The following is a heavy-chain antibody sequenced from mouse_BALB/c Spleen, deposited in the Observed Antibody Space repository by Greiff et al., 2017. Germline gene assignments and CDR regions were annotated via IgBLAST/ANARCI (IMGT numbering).Heavy chain of an antibody. J-gene: IGHJ2*01. Sequence: QVQLKESGAYLAKPGASVKMSCKASGYTFTSYWMHWVKQRPGQGLEWIGYINPSTGYTEYNQKFKDKATLTADKSSSTAYMQLSSLTSEDSAVYYCARTGGSDYWGQGTTLTVSS. CDR3: ARTGGSDY. CDR1: GYTFTSYW. V-gene: IGHV1-7*01. CDR2: INPSTGYT.